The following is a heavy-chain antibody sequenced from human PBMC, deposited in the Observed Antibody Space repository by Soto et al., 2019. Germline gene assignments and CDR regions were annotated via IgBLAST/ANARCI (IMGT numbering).Heavy chain of an antibody. J-gene: IGHJ4*02. CDR1: VFTFSTYL. CDR3: ARYSSAWGL. D-gene: IGHD6-19*01. Sequence: PVGSLRLSCAASVFTFSTYLMSWVRQSPGKWLEWVANIKYDGSETYYVDSVKGRFTISRDNAKNSLYLQMNSLRGEDTAVYYCARYSSAWGLWGQGTLVTVSS. V-gene: IGHV3-7*01. CDR2: IKYDGSET.